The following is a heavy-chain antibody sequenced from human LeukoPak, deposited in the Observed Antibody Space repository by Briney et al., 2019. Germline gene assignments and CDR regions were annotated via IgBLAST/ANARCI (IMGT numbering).Heavy chain of an antibody. CDR3: ARGARSGYYPYPQTAPVDP. Sequence: GRSLRLSCAASGFTFSSHALYWVRQAPGKGLEWVAVISSDGSYKYYADSVKGRFTISRDNSKNMLYLQMNSLRAEDTAVYYCARGARSGYYPYPQTAPVDPWGQGTLVTVSS. D-gene: IGHD3-3*01. CDR1: GFTFSSHA. J-gene: IGHJ5*02. CDR2: ISSDGSYK. V-gene: IGHV3-30*14.